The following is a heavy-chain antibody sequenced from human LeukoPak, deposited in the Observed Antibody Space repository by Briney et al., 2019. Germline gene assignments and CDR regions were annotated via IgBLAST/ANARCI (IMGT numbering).Heavy chain of an antibody. V-gene: IGHV3-23*01. J-gene: IGHJ4*02. CDR1: GFTFTNYW. D-gene: IGHD3-9*01. CDR3: AKGLTNLGDD. CDR2: ISASGSAT. Sequence: GGSLRLSCAASGFTFTNYWMHWVRQAPGKGLEWVAAISASGSATSYAGSVRGRFTISRDNSKSTTYLQMNSLRAEDTAVFYCAKGLTNLGDDWGQGTLVTVSS.